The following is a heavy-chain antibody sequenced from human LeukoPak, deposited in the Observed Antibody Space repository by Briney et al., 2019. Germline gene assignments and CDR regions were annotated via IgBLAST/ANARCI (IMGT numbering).Heavy chain of an antibody. Sequence: GGSLRLSCAASGFTFSSYEMNWVRQAPGKGLEWVSYISSSGSTIYYADSVKGRFTISRDNAKNSLYLQMNSLRAEDTAVYYCARASNVLLWFGELFSLDYWGQGTLVTVSP. V-gene: IGHV3-48*03. D-gene: IGHD3-10*01. J-gene: IGHJ4*02. CDR1: GFTFSSYE. CDR2: ISSSGSTI. CDR3: ARASNVLLWFGELFSLDY.